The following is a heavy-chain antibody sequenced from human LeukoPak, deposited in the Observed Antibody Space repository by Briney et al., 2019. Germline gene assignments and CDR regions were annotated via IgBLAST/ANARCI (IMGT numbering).Heavy chain of an antibody. J-gene: IGHJ4*02. Sequence: ASVKVSCKASGYTFTSNYIHWVRQAPGQGLEWMGMIYPGDGSTSYAQKFQGRVTVTRDTSTSTVHMELSGLRSEDTAVYYCARGSGGFEHGGQGTLVTVSS. CDR3: ARGSGGFEH. V-gene: IGHV1-46*01. CDR1: GYTFTSNY. CDR2: IYPGDGST.